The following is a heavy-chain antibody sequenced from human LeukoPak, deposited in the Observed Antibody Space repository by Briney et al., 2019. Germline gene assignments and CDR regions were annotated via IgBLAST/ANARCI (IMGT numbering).Heavy chain of an antibody. CDR1: GFPLSTYA. Sequence: GASVKVSCKASGFPLSTYAIHWVRQAPGQSLEWVGWINAGNGKTEYAQKLHDRVTITRVTSASTADMELSSLRSEDTAVYYCARASIVATRYYFYGMDVWGKGTTVIVSS. J-gene: IGHJ6*04. V-gene: IGHV1-3*01. D-gene: IGHD5-12*01. CDR2: INAGNGKT. CDR3: ARASIVATRYYFYGMDV.